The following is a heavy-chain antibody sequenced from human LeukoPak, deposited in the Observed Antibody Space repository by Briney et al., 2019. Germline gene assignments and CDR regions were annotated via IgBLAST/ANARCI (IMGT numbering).Heavy chain of an antibody. V-gene: IGHV3-23*01. CDR3: AKGITIQSHFDY. J-gene: IGHJ4*02. CDR2: ISGSGGST. CDR1: GFTFSTCA. Sequence: PGGSLRLSCAASGFTFSTCAMNWVPQAPGKGLEWDSGISGSGGSTYYADSVKGRFTISRDNSKNTLYLQMNSLRVEDTAVYYCAKGITIQSHFDYWGQGTLVTVSS. D-gene: IGHD1-20*01.